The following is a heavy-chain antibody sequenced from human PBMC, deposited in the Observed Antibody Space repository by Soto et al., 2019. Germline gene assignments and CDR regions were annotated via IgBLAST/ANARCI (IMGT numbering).Heavy chain of an antibody. Sequence: HPGGSLRLSCGASGFSFSNYVLSWVRQAPGKGLEWVSAISGSGTVTYYADSVKGRFTISRDNSKNTLYLQMNSLRAEDTALYYCAKMPPYSGSFRRGYYFDYWGQGALVTVSS. CDR3: AKMPPYSGSFRRGYYFDY. CDR1: GFSFSNYV. J-gene: IGHJ4*02. CDR2: ISGSGTVT. V-gene: IGHV3-23*01. D-gene: IGHD1-26*01.